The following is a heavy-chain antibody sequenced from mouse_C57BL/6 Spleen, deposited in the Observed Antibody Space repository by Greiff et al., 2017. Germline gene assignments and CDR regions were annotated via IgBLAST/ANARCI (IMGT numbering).Heavy chain of an antibody. CDR2: IDPSDSET. CDR3: ARGELLRYYAMDY. Sequence: QVQLQQPGAELVRPGSSVKLSCTASGYTFTSYWMHWVKQRPIQGLEWIGNIDPSDSETHYNQKFKDKATLTVDKSSSTAYMQLSSLTSEDSAVYYCARGELLRYYAMDYWGQGTSVTVSS. D-gene: IGHD1-1*01. J-gene: IGHJ4*01. CDR1: GYTFTSYW. V-gene: IGHV1-52*01.